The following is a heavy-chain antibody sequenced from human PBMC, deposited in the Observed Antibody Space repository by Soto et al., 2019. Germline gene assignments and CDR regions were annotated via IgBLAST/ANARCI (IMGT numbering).Heavy chain of an antibody. CDR1: GFTFSSYE. J-gene: IGHJ5*02. CDR3: ARDRSNGWFDP. V-gene: IGHV3-48*03. Sequence: GGSLRLSCAASGFTFSSYEMNWVRQAPGKGLEWVSYISSSGSTIYYADSVKGRFTISRDNAKNSLYLQMNSLRAEDTAVYYCARDRSNGWFDPWGQGTLVTVSS. D-gene: IGHD2-8*01. CDR2: ISSSGSTI.